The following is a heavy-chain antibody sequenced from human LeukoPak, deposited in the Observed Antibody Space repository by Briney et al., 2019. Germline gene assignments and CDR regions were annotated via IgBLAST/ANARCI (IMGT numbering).Heavy chain of an antibody. J-gene: IGHJ3*02. V-gene: IGHV3-30*18. CDR2: ISYDGSSK. CDR1: GFIFSNYG. D-gene: IGHD3-22*01. CDR3: AKDLLGTHITTILAAASDAFDI. Sequence: GGSLRLSCAASGFIFSNYGMNWVRQAPGKGLEWVAVISYDGSSKYYADSVKGRFTISRDNSKNTLYLQMNNLGAEDTAVYYCAKDLLGTHITTILAAASDAFDIWGQGTRVTVSS.